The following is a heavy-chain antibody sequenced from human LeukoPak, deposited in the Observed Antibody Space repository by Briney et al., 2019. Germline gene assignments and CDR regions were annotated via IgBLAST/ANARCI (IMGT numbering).Heavy chain of an antibody. CDR3: ASRKLGNDY. CDR2: IYYTGT. CDR1: GDSLRGYY. D-gene: IGHD7-27*01. V-gene: IGHV4-59*01. J-gene: IGHJ4*02. Sequence: PSETLSLTCTVSGDSLRGYYWSWIRQSPGKGLEWIGYIYYTGTSYNPSLKSRVTISADTSKNQFSLKLISVTAADTAVYYCASRKLGNDYWGQGTLVTVSS.